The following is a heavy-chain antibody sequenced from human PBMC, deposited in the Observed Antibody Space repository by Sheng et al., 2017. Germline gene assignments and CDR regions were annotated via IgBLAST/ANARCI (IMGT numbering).Heavy chain of an antibody. V-gene: IGHV4-39*07. CDR2: IYYSGST. J-gene: IGHJ6*02. CDR3: ARLGNYYYYYGMDV. Sequence: QLQLQESGPGLVKPSETLSLTCTVSGGSISSSSYYWGWIRQPPGKGLEWIGSIYYSGSTYYNQSLKSRVTISVDTSKNQFSLKLSSVTAADTAVYYCARLGNYYYYYGMDVWGQGTTVTVSS. CDR1: GGSISSSSYY. D-gene: IGHD7-27*01.